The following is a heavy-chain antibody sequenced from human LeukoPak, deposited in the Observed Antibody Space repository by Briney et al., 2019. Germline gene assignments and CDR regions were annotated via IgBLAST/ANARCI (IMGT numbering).Heavy chain of an antibody. CDR2: IYSGGST. J-gene: IGHJ6*02. Sequence: GVSLRLSCPPSGFTLRRNYMSWVRQAPGEGLEWVSVIYSGGSTYYADSVTGRFTISSDNSKNTLYLQMNSLRAEDTAVYYCARDRGHSNQPDYYYSGMDVWGQGTTVTVSS. CDR1: GFTLRRNY. V-gene: IGHV3-53*01. CDR3: ARDRGHSNQPDYYYSGMDV. D-gene: IGHD4-11*01.